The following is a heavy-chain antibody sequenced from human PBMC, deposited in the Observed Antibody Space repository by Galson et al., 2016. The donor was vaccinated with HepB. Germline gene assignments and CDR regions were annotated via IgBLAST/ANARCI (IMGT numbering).Heavy chain of an antibody. CDR3: ARITTVHFDWIPYFDY. Sequence: SLRLSCAASGFTFSSYSMNWVRQAPGKGLEWVSYISSSFSTTYYADSVKGRFTIPRDNAKNSLFLQMNSLRDEDTAVYYCARITTVHFDWIPYFDYWGQGTLVTVSS. J-gene: IGHJ4*02. D-gene: IGHD3-9*01. CDR2: ISSSFSTT. CDR1: GFTFSSYS. V-gene: IGHV3-48*02.